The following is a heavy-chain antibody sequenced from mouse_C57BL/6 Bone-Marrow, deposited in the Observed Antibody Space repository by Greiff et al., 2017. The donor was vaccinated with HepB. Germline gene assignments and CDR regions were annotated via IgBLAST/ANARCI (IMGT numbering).Heavy chain of an antibody. V-gene: IGHV5-6*02. D-gene: IGHD2-5*01. J-gene: IGHJ3*01. CDR2: ISSGGSYT. Sequence: DVMLVESGGDLVKPGGSLKLSCAASGFTFSSYGMSWVRQTPDKRLEWVATISSGGSYTYYPDSVKGRFTISRDNAKNTLYLQMSSLKSEDTAMYYCARIYSNPFAYWGQGTLVTVSA. CDR1: GFTFSSYG. CDR3: ARIYSNPFAY.